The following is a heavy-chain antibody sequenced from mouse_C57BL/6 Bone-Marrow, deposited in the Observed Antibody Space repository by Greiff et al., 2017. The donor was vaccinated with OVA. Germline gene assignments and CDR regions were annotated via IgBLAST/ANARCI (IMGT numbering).Heavy chain of an antibody. J-gene: IGHJ1*03. Sequence: QVQLQQSGAELARPGASVKLSCKASGYTFTSYGISWVKQRTGQGLEWIGEIYPRSGNPSYTQKFKGKATLTADKSSSTASMELRSLTSEDSAVYCCARTDGYDYGSSYWDFDVWGTGTTVTVSS. V-gene: IGHV1-81*01. CDR2: IYPRSGNP. CDR3: ARTDGYDYGSSYWDFDV. CDR1: GYTFTSYG. D-gene: IGHD1-1*01.